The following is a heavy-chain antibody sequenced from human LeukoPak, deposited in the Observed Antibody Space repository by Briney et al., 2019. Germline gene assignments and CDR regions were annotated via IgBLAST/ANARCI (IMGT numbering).Heavy chain of an antibody. J-gene: IGHJ6*03. CDR1: GGSFSSYY. D-gene: IGHD2-15*01. CDR2: IYTGGST. CDR3: AIETGYCSGGSCYSEGLDYYYYMDV. V-gene: IGHV4-4*07. Sequence: SETLSLTCTVSGGSFSSYYWSWIRQPAGKRLEWIGRIYTGGSTNYNPSLKSRVTISVDKSKNQFSLKLSSVTAADTAVYYCAIETGYCSGGSCYSEGLDYYYYMDVWGKGTTVTVSS.